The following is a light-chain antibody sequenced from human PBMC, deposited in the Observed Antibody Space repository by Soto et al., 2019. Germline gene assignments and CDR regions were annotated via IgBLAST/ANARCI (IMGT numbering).Light chain of an antibody. J-gene: IGLJ2*01. V-gene: IGLV2-23*01. CDR2: EDI. Sequence: QSALTQPASVSGSLGQSITISCTRTSSDVGRYSLVSWYQQSPGKAPKLIIFEDIERPSGVSNRFSGSKSGNTASLTISGLQTEDEADYYCCSYAGGTSVIFGGGTKLTVL. CDR3: CSYAGGTSVI. CDR1: SSDVGRYSL.